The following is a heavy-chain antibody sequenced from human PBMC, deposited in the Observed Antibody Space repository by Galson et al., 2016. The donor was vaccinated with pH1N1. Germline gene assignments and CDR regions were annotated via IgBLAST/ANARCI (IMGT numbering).Heavy chain of an antibody. J-gene: IGHJ5*02. Sequence: PALVKPTQTLTLTCTFSGFSLSTSGVGVGWIRQPPGKALEWLALIYWDDDKRYSPSLKSRLTITKDTSKNQVVLTMTNMDPVDTATYYCAHGSYGSDTGGRFDPWGQGTLVTVSS. V-gene: IGHV2-5*02. CDR1: GFSLSTSGVG. D-gene: IGHD3-10*01. CDR2: IYWDDDK. CDR3: AHGSYGSDTGGRFDP.